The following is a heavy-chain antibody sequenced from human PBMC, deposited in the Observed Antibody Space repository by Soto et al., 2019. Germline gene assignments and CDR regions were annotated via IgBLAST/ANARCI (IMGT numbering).Heavy chain of an antibody. CDR3: AGDHTVLMVYARYYGMDV. D-gene: IGHD2-8*01. CDR2: ISAYNANT. J-gene: IGHJ6*02. V-gene: IGHV1-18*01. Sequence: ASVKVSCNASGYPFTSYGISWVRQAPAQGLEWMGWISAYNANTNYAQKLQGRVTMTTDTSPSTAYMELRSLRSDGTAVYYCAGDHTVLMVYARYYGMDVWGQGTTVTVPS. CDR1: GYPFTSYG.